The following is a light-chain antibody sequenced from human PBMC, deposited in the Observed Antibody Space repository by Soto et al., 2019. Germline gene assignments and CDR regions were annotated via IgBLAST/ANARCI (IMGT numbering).Light chain of an antibody. CDR3: SSYTSSSPYV. Sequence: QSALTQPASVSGSPGQSITLSCTGTSSDVGGYNYVSWYQHHPGKAPKLMIYEVSNRPSGVSNRFSGSKSGNTASLTISGLQAEDEADYYCSSYTSSSPYVFGTGTKLTVL. CDR1: SSDVGGYNY. V-gene: IGLV2-14*01. J-gene: IGLJ1*01. CDR2: EVS.